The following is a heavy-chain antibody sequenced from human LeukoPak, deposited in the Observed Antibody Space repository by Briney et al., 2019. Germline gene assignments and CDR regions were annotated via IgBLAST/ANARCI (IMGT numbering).Heavy chain of an antibody. CDR2: NYYSGST. Sequence: SETLSLTCTVSGGSISSYYWSWIRPPPGKGLEWIGYNYYSGSTHYNPSLKSRVTISVDTSKNQFSLKLRSVTAADTAVYYCARTTEGYAGGPGYSYYYYMDVWGKGTTVTISS. CDR1: GGSISSYY. CDR3: ARTTEGYAGGPGYSYYYYMDV. D-gene: IGHD5-12*01. V-gene: IGHV4-59*01. J-gene: IGHJ6*03.